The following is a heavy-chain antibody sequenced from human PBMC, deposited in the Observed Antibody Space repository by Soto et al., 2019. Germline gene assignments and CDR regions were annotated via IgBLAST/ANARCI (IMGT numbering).Heavy chain of an antibody. Sequence: PSETLSLTCTVSGASISYGGFSWSWIQQSPGKGLEWIGYISHLENTYLHPSFKSRLTMSIDRTRNQFSLKLSSVTAADMAVYYCARGGGYDSFDYWGQGVLVTVSS. CDR3: ARGGGYDSFDY. D-gene: IGHD5-12*01. CDR1: GASISYGGFS. V-gene: IGHV4-30-2*06. J-gene: IGHJ4*02. CDR2: ISHLENT.